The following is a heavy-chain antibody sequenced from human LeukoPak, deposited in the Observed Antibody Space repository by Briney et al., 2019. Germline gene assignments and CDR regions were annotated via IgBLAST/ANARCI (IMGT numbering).Heavy chain of an antibody. Sequence: QTPSLTRTFSGFSLSTSGMRVSWIRQPPGKALEWLARIDWDDDKFYSTSLETRLTISKDTSKNQVVLTMTNMDPVDTATYYCARTTSSGWYSGAFDIWGQGTLVTVSS. CDR1: GFSLSTSGMR. V-gene: IGHV2-70*04. CDR2: IDWDDDK. CDR3: ARTTSSGWYSGAFDI. J-gene: IGHJ3*02. D-gene: IGHD6-19*01.